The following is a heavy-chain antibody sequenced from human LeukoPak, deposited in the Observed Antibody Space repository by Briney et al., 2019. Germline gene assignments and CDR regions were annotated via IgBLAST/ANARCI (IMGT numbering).Heavy chain of an antibody. Sequence: SETLSLTCTVSGGSISSSSYYWGWIRQPPGKGLEWIGSIYYSGSTYYNPSLKSRVTISVDTSKNQFSLKLSSVTAADTAVYYCAVGHYYDSSGPPTGNWFDPWGQGTLVTVSS. J-gene: IGHJ5*02. CDR2: IYYSGST. D-gene: IGHD3-22*01. CDR3: AVGHYYDSSGPPTGNWFDP. V-gene: IGHV4-39*07. CDR1: GGSISSSSYY.